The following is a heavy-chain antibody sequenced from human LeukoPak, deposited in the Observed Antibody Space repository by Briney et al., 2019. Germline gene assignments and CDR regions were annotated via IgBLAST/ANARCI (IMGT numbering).Heavy chain of an antibody. CDR2: ISYGGTTK. D-gene: IGHD3-9*01. CDR3: AKAESPDILSGYYRSYFDH. J-gene: IGHJ4*02. CDR1: GFTFSSSA. V-gene: IGHV3-30*04. Sequence: GRSLRLSCAASGFTFSSSAMHWVRQAPGKGLEWVAVISYGGTTKIYAESVKGRFTISRDNSKDTLYLQMNSLTTEDTAVYYCAKAESPDILSGYYRSYFDHWGQGTLVTVSS.